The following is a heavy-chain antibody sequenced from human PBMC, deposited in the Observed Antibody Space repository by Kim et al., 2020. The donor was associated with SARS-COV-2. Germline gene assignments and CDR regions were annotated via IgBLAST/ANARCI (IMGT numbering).Heavy chain of an antibody. V-gene: IGHV3-23*01. CDR2: INNGGNP. CDR1: GFTFTSRA. D-gene: IGHD6-19*01. CDR3: AKDHPSDGWPAFDS. J-gene: IGHJ5*01. Sequence: GSLRLSCEASGFTFTSRAMSWVRQAPGEGLEWVASINNGGNPYYADSVMGRFTISRDISKSTLYLQMDGLRTDETAVYYCAKDHPSDGWPAFDSWGQGT.